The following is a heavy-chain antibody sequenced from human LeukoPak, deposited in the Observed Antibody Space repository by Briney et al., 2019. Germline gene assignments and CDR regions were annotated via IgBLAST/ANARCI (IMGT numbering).Heavy chain of an antibody. J-gene: IGHJ3*02. CDR2: ISSSSSYI. Sequence: SGGSLRLSCAASGFTFSSYSMNWVRQAPGKGLEWVSSISSSSSYIYYADSVKGRFTISRDNAKNSLYLQMNSLRAEDTAVYYCARGRGSYSDDAFDIWGQGTMVTVSS. CDR1: GFTFSSYS. D-gene: IGHD1-26*01. CDR3: ARGRGSYSDDAFDI. V-gene: IGHV3-21*01.